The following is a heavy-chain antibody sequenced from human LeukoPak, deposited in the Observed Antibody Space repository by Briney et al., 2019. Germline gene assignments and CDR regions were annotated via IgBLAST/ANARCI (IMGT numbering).Heavy chain of an antibody. J-gene: IGHJ6*02. CDR1: GFTFSDYS. CDR3: ARGVVGATYYYYYGMDV. V-gene: IGHV3-48*01. Sequence: PGRSLRLSCAASGFTFSDYSLNWVRQAPGKGLEWVSYASSSSSTIYYADSVKGRFTISRDNAKNSLYLQMNSLRAEDTAVYYCARGVVGATYYYYYGMDVWGQGTTVTVSS. D-gene: IGHD1-26*01. CDR2: ASSSSSTI.